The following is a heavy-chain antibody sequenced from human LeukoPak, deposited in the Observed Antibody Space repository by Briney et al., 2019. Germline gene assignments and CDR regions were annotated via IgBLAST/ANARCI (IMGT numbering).Heavy chain of an antibody. CDR1: GFTFSTHW. CDR2: IKQDGSEK. J-gene: IGHJ4*02. D-gene: IGHD6-19*01. CDR3: ASGTGWIVDY. V-gene: IGHV3-7*01. Sequence: PGGSLRLSCAASGFTFSTHWMIWVRQAPGKGLEWVANIKQDGSEKQYVDSVKGRFTISRDNAKNSLYLQMNSLRAEDTAVYYCASGTGWIVDYWGQGTLVTVSS.